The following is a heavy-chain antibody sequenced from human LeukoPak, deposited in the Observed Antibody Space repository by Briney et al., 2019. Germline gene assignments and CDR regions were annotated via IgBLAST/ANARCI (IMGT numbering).Heavy chain of an antibody. CDR1: GGSISSYY. CDR2: IYYSGST. D-gene: IGHD3-10*01. Sequence: SETLSLTCTVSGGSISSYYWSWIRQPPGKGLEWIGYIYYSGSTNYNPSLKSRVTISVDTSKNQFSLKLSSVTAADTAVYYCARGPYYYGSGSYPGPYYMDVWGKGTTVTISS. J-gene: IGHJ6*03. CDR3: ARGPYYYGSGSYPGPYYMDV. V-gene: IGHV4-59*01.